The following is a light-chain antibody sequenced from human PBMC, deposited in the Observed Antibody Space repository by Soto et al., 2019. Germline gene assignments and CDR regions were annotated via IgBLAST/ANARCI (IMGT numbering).Light chain of an antibody. CDR3: LT. CDR2: AAS. Sequence: DIQMTQSPSSLSASVGDRVTITCRASQGISNYLAWYQQKPGKVPKLLIYAASTLQSGVPSRFSGSGSGTDFTLTISSLQPEDVDSAPLLTFGGGTKVEIK. J-gene: IGKJ4*01. V-gene: IGKV1-27*01. CDR1: QGISNY.